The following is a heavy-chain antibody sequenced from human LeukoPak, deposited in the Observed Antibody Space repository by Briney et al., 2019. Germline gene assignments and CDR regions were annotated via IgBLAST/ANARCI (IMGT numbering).Heavy chain of an antibody. J-gene: IGHJ4*02. CDR3: ARVAYYYDSSGYYSGSPDD. V-gene: IGHV1-8*01. Sequence: ASVKVSCKASGYTFTCYDINWVRQATGQGLEWMGWMNPNSGNTGYAQKFQGRVTMTRNTSISTAYMELSSLRSEDTAVYYCARVAYYYDSSGYYSGSPDDWGQGTLVTVSS. CDR2: MNPNSGNT. CDR1: GYTFTCYD. D-gene: IGHD3-22*01.